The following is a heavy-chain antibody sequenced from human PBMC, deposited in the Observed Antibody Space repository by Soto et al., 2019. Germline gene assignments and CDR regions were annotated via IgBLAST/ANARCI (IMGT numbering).Heavy chain of an antibody. D-gene: IGHD1-26*01. CDR3: ARDIPKGACYLDY. CDR2: ISYDGRDK. J-gene: IGHJ4*02. CDR1: AFTFINYG. Sequence: GASLRLSFVTSAFTFINYGMQGERQVPGKGLEWVAVISYDGRDKDYADSGKGRFTISRDNSRNTLFLQMNSLRAEDTAVYYCARDIPKGACYLDYWGQGTLVTVSS. V-gene: IGHV3-30*03.